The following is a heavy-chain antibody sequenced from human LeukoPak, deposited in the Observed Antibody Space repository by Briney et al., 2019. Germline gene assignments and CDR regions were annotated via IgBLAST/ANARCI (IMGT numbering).Heavy chain of an antibody. Sequence: SGPTLVKPTQTLTLTCTFSGFSLSTSGVGVGWIRQPPGKALEWLALIYWDDDKRYSPSPKSRLAITKDTSKNQVVLTMTNMDPVDTATYYCAFEAPDTLYFDYWGQGTLVTVSS. J-gene: IGHJ4*02. D-gene: IGHD3-22*01. CDR2: IYWDDDK. CDR1: GFSLSTSGVG. V-gene: IGHV2-5*02. CDR3: AFEAPDTLYFDY.